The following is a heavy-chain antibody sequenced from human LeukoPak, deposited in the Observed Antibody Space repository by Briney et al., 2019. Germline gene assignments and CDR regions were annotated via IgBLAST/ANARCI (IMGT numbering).Heavy chain of an antibody. CDR2: INTDGSST. V-gene: IGHV3-74*01. J-gene: IGHJ3*02. D-gene: IGHD2-2*01. CDR3: ARAEDCSSTSCPRAFDI. CDR1: GFTFNTYW. Sequence: GGSLRLSCAASGFTFNTYWMHWVRQAPGKRLVWGSRINTDGSSTNYADSVKGRFTISRDTAENTLYLQMNSLRAEDTAVYYCARAEDCSSTSCPRAFDIWGQGTMVTVSS.